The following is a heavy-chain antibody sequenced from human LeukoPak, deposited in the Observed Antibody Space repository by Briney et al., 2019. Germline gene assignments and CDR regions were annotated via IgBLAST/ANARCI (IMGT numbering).Heavy chain of an antibody. Sequence: SETLSLTCAVYGRSFSGYYWSWIRQPPGKGLEWIGEINHSGSTNYNPSLKSRVTISVDTSKNQFSLKLRFVTAADTAVYYCAGGGVPVVPVYYMDVWGRGTTVTVSS. CDR2: INHSGST. V-gene: IGHV4-34*01. CDR3: AGGGVPVVPVYYMDV. D-gene: IGHD2-2*01. CDR1: GRSFSGYY. J-gene: IGHJ6*03.